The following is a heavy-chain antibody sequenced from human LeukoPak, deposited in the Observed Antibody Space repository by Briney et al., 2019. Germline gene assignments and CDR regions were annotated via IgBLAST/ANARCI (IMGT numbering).Heavy chain of an antibody. CDR1: GFTFSSYA. Sequence: GVSLRLSCAASGFTFSSYAMHWVRQAPGKGLEWVAVISYDGSNKYYADSVKGRFTISRDNSKNTLYLQMNSLRAEDTAVYYCAREGAVAGTYFDYWGQGTLVTVSS. D-gene: IGHD6-19*01. V-gene: IGHV3-30-3*01. CDR3: AREGAVAGTYFDY. CDR2: ISYDGSNK. J-gene: IGHJ4*02.